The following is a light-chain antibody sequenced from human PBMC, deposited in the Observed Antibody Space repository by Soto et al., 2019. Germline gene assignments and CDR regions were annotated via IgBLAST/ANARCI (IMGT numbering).Light chain of an antibody. CDR2: GAS. V-gene: IGKV3-20*01. CDR3: QDYGSSRT. CDR1: QSVSSTY. J-gene: IGKJ1*01. Sequence: EVVLTQSPGTLSLSPGERATLSCRASQSVSSTYLAWYQQKPGQAPRLLIYGASRRATGIPDRFSGSGFGTDFTLTITRLEPDDFAVYYCQDYGSSRTFGQGTTVEIK.